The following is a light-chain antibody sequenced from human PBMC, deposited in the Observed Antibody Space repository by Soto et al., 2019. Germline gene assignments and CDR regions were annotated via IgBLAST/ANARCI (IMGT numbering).Light chain of an antibody. CDR3: QQYGSSPVT. V-gene: IGKV3-20*01. CDR2: GAS. J-gene: IGKJ1*01. CDR1: RSVNNNY. Sequence: EIVLTQSPGTLSLSPGERATLSCRASRSVNNNYLAWYQQKPGQAPRLLIYGASSRATGIPDRFSGSGSGTDFTLTISRLEPEDFAVYYCQQYGSSPVTFGQGTKVDIK.